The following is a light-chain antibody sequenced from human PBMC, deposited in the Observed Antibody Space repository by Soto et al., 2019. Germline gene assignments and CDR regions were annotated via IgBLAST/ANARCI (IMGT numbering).Light chain of an antibody. CDR1: SSDIGGYNS. J-gene: IGLJ1*01. Sequence: QSALTQPASVSGPPGQLITIWCTGTSSDIGGYNSVSWYQQHPGKAPKLGVYAVSNGPSGGSSRVPGSKSGNTASLTMSGLQCEDEDTYSCSSYRTSSTYVCGTRTKVPVL. CDR3: SSYRTSSTYV. CDR2: AVS. V-gene: IGLV2-14*01.